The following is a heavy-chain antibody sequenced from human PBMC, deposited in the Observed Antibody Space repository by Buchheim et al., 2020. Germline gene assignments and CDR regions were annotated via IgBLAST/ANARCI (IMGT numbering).Heavy chain of an antibody. CDR2: IYYSGST. Sequence: QLQLQESGPGLVKPSETLSLTCTVSGGSISSSSYYWGWIRQPPGKGLEWIGSIYYSGSTYYNPSLKSRVTISVDTSKNQFSLKLSSVTAADTAVYYCARDRYSSGWSDNYGMDVWGQGTT. J-gene: IGHJ6*02. CDR1: GGSISSSSYY. D-gene: IGHD6-19*01. V-gene: IGHV4-39*02. CDR3: ARDRYSSGWSDNYGMDV.